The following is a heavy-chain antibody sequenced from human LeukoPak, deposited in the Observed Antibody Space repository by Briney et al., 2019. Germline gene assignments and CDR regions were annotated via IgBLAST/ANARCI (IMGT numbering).Heavy chain of an antibody. J-gene: IGHJ4*02. V-gene: IGHV3-74*01. CDR3: ARGEGDYGDFPLGY. CDR1: GFTFSSYW. CDR2: IHSDGSST. D-gene: IGHD4-17*01. Sequence: GGALRLSCAASGFTFSSYWMHWVRQAPGKGLVRVSRIHSDGSSTSYADSVKGRFTISRDNAKNTLYLQMNSLRAEDTAVYYCARGEGDYGDFPLGYWGQGTLVTVSS.